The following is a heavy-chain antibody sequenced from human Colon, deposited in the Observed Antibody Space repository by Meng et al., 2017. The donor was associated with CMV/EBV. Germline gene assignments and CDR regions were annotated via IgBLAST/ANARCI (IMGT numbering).Heavy chain of an antibody. CDR3: ARGGPPDVWFDP. CDR2: IYYSGST. V-gene: IGHV4-59*01. Sequence: GSLRLSCTVSGGSISSYYWSWIRQPPGKGLEWIGYIYYSGSTNYNPSLKSRVTISVDTSKDQFSLKLSSVTAADTAVYYCARGGPPDVWFDPWGQGTLVTVSS. CDR1: GGSISSYY. J-gene: IGHJ5*02. D-gene: IGHD2-2*01.